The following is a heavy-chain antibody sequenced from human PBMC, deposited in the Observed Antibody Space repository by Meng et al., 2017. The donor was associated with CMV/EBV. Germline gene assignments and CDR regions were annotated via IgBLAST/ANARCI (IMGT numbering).Heavy chain of an antibody. J-gene: IGHJ4*02. CDR1: GFTFSSYS. V-gene: IGHV3-21*01. CDR2: ISSSSSYI. Sequence: ESLKISCAASGFTFSSYSMNWVRQAPGKGLEWVSSISSSSSYIYYADSVKGRFTISRDNAKNSLYLQMNSLRAEDTAVYYCAREGNGYGYQLLRTPYYFDYWGQGTLVTVSS. CDR3: AREGNGYGYQLLRTPYYFDY. D-gene: IGHD2-2*01.